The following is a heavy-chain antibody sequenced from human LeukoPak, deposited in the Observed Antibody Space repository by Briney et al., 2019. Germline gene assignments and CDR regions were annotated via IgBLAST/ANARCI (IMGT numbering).Heavy chain of an antibody. Sequence: PGGSLRLSCAAPGFTFSIYAMSWLRQAPGKGLEWGSAISGSGGSTYYADAVKGRFTISRDNSKNTLYLQMNSLRAEDTAVYYCAKDLSLYTSSASTFDSWGQGTLVTVSS. CDR3: AKDLSLYTSSASTFDS. V-gene: IGHV3-23*01. J-gene: IGHJ4*02. CDR1: GFTFSIYA. CDR2: ISGSGGST. D-gene: IGHD6-6*01.